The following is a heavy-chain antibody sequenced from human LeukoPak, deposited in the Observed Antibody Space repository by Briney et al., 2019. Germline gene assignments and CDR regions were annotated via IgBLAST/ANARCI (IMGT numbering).Heavy chain of an antibody. CDR2: TNPSGSST. CDR1: GYTFISYY. D-gene: IGHD3-3*01. J-gene: IGHJ4*02. V-gene: IGHV1-46*01. CDR3: ARAHTSAPGTLFDY. Sequence: ASVKVSCKTSGYTFISYYMHWVRQAPGQGLEWMGRTNPSGSSTRYAQKFQGRVTMTKDTSTSTLYMELSSLGSEDTAVYYCARAHTSAPGTLFDYWGRGTLVTVSS.